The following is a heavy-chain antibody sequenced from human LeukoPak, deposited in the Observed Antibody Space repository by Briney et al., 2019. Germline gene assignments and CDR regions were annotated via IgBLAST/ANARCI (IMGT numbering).Heavy chain of an antibody. V-gene: IGHV3-30-3*01. Sequence: GRSLRLSCAASGFTFSSYAMHWVRQAPGKGLEWVAVISYDGSNKYYADSVKGRFTISRDNSKNTLYLQMNSLRAEDTAVYYCAREGPLNYGDLDYWGQGTLVTVSS. J-gene: IGHJ4*02. D-gene: IGHD4-17*01. CDR2: ISYDGSNK. CDR1: GFTFSSYA. CDR3: AREGPLNYGDLDY.